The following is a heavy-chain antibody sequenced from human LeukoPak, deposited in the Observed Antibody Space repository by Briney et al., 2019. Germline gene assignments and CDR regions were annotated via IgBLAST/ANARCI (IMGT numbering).Heavy chain of an antibody. V-gene: IGHV3-74*01. CDR3: ARGWSGPLPDV. D-gene: IGHD3-3*01. CDR2: INSDGSST. J-gene: IGHJ6*02. Sequence: GGSLRLSCAASGFTFSSYWMHWVRQAPGKGLVWVSRINSDGSSTSYADSVKGRFTISRDNSKNTLYLHMNSLRVEDTAVYYCARGWSGPLPDVWGQGTTVTVSS. CDR1: GFTFSSYW.